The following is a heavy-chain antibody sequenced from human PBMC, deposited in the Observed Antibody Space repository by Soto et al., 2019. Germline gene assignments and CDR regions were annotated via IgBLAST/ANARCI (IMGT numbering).Heavy chain of an antibody. CDR2: IRVGGGDT. J-gene: IGHJ5*02. CDR1: GFTFSSSA. V-gene: IGHV3-23*01. Sequence: EVRLLESGGGLAQPGGSRRLSCAASGFTFSSSAMNWVRQAPGKGLEWVSSIRVGGGDTFYADSVRGRFTVSRDISRNTLYLQMNSLRAEDTAIYYCAKCSVETVRTSGWCNWFDPWGQGTLVTVPS. CDR3: AKCSVETVRTSGWCNWFDP. D-gene: IGHD6-19*01.